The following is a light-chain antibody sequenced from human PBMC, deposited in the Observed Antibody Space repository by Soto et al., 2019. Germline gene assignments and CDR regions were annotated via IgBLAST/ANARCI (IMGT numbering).Light chain of an antibody. Sequence: EILMTQSQDILSVSLGERATLSCRASQSISSNLACYQQKPGQAPRLLIYGATTRATGVPARFSGGLSGTEFALTISSMQSEDFATSYCQQYNSYQTFGKGTKVEIK. CDR2: GAT. CDR1: QSISSN. CDR3: QQYNSYQT. V-gene: IGKV3-15*01. J-gene: IGKJ1*01.